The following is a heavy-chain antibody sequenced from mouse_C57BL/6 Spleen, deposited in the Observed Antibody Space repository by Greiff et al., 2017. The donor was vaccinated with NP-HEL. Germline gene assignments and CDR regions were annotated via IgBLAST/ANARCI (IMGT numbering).Heavy chain of an antibody. CDR2: IDPSDSYT. V-gene: IGHV1-50*01. J-gene: IGHJ2*01. CDR1: GYTFTSYW. CDR3: ARGDWDGYYFDY. Sequence: QVQLQQSGAELVKPGASVKLSCKASGYTFTSYWMQWVKQRPGQGLEWIGEIDPSDSYTNYNQKFKGKATLTVDTSSSTAYMQLSSLTSEDSAVYYCARGDWDGYYFDYWGQGTTLTVSS. D-gene: IGHD4-1*01.